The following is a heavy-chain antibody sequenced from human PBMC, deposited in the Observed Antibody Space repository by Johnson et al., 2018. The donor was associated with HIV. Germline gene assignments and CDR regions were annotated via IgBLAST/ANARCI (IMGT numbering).Heavy chain of an antibody. Sequence: QVQLVESGGGLVKPGGSLRLSCAASGFTFSSYAMYWVRQAPGKGLEWVAFISYDGSNQYYADSVKGRFTISRDNSKNTVSLQMNSPRVEDTAVYYCARVRDGRENAFNIWGQGTMVTVS. CDR2: ISYDGSNQ. CDR3: ARVRDGRENAFNI. D-gene: IGHD1-26*01. V-gene: IGHV3-30*04. J-gene: IGHJ3*02. CDR1: GFTFSSYA.